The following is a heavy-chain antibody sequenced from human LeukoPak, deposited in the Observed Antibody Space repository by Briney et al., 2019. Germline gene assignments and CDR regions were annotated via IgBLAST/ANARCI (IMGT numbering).Heavy chain of an antibody. CDR3: ARSSSGTYHY. V-gene: IGHV1-3*01. J-gene: IGHJ4*02. Sequence: ASVKVSCKTSGYNFPSYTMHWLRQAPGQSPEWMGSINGDNGNTRYSEKFQDRVTFTRCTSASSAYMELSSLRFEDTAVYYCARSSSGTYHYWGQGTLVTVSS. D-gene: IGHD3-10*01. CDR2: INGDNGNT. CDR1: GYNFPSYT.